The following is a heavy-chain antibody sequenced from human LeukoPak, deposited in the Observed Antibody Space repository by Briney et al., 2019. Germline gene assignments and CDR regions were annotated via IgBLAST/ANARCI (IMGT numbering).Heavy chain of an antibody. J-gene: IGHJ4*02. CDR3: ARGHWGLDS. V-gene: IGHV3-23*01. D-gene: IGHD7-27*01. Sequence: GGSLRLSCAASGFTFSNYGMSWVRQAPGRGLEWVSGISGSGGNTYYADSVKGRFTISRDNFKNTLYLQMNSLRAEDTAVYYCARGHWGLDSWGQGTLVTVSS. CDR1: GFTFSNYG. CDR2: ISGSGGNT.